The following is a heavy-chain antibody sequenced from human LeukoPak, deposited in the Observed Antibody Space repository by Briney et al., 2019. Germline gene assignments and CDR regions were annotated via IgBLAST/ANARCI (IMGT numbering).Heavy chain of an antibody. V-gene: IGHV3-23*01. J-gene: IGHJ4*02. CDR3: ARVGNCSSDCWGYYFDC. Sequence: GGSLRLSCAGSGFTFSGYAMSWVRQAPGKGLEWASTISGSGGGTYYADSVKGRFTISRDNSKNTLFLQMNSLRAEDTAVYYCARVGNCSSDCWGYYFDCWGQGTLVTVSS. D-gene: IGHD2-2*01. CDR2: ISGSGGGT. CDR1: GFTFSGYA.